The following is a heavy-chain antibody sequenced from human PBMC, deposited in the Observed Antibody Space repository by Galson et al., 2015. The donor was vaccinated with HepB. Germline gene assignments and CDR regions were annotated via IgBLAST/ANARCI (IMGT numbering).Heavy chain of an antibody. Sequence: SLRLSCAASGFIFNRFSMSWVRQAPGKGLEWVSYISSSGKTLHYADSVKGRFTISRDSGKSSVYLQMTSLRDEDTAVDYCVRGVGADWGQGTLVTVSS. CDR1: GFIFNRFS. CDR2: ISSSGKTL. J-gene: IGHJ4*02. CDR3: VRGVGAD. V-gene: IGHV3-48*02. D-gene: IGHD1-26*01.